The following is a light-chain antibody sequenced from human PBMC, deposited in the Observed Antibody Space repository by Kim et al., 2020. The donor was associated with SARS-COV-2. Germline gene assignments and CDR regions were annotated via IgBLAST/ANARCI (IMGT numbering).Light chain of an antibody. Sequence: AAVGDRVTIPCRASQSFSSYLYWYQQKPGKAPKLLIYAASSLQSGVPSRFSGSGSGTDFTLTISSLQPEDFATYYCQQSYSTPPGFGQGTRLKIK. J-gene: IGKJ5*01. CDR1: QSFSSY. CDR2: AAS. V-gene: IGKV1-39*01. CDR3: QQSYSTPPG.